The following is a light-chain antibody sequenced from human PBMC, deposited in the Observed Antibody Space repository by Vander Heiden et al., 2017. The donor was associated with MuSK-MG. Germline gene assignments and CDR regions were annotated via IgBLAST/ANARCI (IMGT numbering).Light chain of an antibody. J-gene: IGLJ1*01. V-gene: IGLV2-14*03. CDR3: ASYTNTNSLFV. Sequence: QSALTQPASVSGSPGQSITISCTGSGSDIGGHYYVSWYQRHPDRAPQLLIFDVRNRPSGVSSRFSGSKSGNTASLTISGLQAEDEADYYGASYTNTNSLFVFGTGTRVTVL. CDR1: GSDIGGHYY. CDR2: DVR.